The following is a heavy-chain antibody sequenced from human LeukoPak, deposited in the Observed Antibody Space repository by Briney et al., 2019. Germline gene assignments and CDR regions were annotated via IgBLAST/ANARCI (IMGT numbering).Heavy chain of an antibody. J-gene: IGHJ6*02. CDR2: ISGSGGST. CDR1: GFTFSSYA. Sequence: GGSLRLSCAASGFTFSSYAMSWVHQAPGKGLEWVSAISGSGGSTYYADSVKGRFTISRDNSKNTLYLQMNSLRAEDTAVYYCAKDTDPTGYYYGMDVWGQGTTVTVSS. D-gene: IGHD1-14*01. CDR3: AKDTDPTGYYYGMDV. V-gene: IGHV3-23*01.